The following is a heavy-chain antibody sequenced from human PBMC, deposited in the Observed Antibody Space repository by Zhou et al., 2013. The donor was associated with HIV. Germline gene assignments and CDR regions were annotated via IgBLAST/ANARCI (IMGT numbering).Heavy chain of an antibody. CDR3: ARLWGQYQLLYASQY. CDR2: LVPLEGTGYKGTP. J-gene: IGHJ4*02. Sequence: QVQLVQSGPEVKKPGSSVKVSCKASGGTFSTYGINWVRQAPGQGLEWIGGLVPLEGTGYKGTPKYASKFQGRVTIREDSYTQTSYMILRSLTSDDTAVYYCARLWGQYQLLYASQYWGRGTLVTVSS. D-gene: IGHD2-2*01. CDR1: GGTFSTYG. V-gene: IGHV1-69*14.